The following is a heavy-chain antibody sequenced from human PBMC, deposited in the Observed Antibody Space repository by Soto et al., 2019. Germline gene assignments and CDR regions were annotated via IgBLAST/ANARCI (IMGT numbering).Heavy chain of an antibody. CDR1: GFSLTTDRVG. CDR3: AHAYGGRSLY. CDR2: IYWDDSK. V-gene: IGHV2-5*02. J-gene: IGHJ4*02. Sequence: QITLKESGPTLVKPTQTLTLTCTFSGFSLTTDRVGVGWIRQPPGEALEWLAVIYWDDSKTYRPSLESRLTITKETSKTQVALTMPNMDSLDTATYYCAHAYGGRSLYWGQGTLVTVSS. D-gene: IGHD1-26*01.